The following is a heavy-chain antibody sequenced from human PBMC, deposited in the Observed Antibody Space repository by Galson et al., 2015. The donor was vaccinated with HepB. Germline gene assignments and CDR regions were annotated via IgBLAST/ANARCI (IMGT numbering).Heavy chain of an antibody. V-gene: IGHV3-72*01. CDR3: VRRYCSGGTCRSGDH. CDR2: IRNKANSYTT. Sequence: SLRLSCAASGFTFSDFDMDWVRQAPGEGLEWVGRIRNKANSYTTEYAASVKGRFTISRDDSKNSLYLQMNSLKPEDTAVYYCVRRYCSGGTCRSGDHWGQGTLVTVSS. D-gene: IGHD2-15*01. J-gene: IGHJ4*02. CDR1: GFTFSDFD.